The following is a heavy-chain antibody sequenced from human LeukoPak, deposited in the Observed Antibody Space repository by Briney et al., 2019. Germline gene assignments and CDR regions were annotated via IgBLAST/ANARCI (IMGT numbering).Heavy chain of an antibody. Sequence: GGSLRLSCATSGFTFDDYGMNWVRQAPGEGLEWVSNINGNGRNVDYADSERGRFTFSRDKAKKSLHLQINSLRAEETAVYYCASVRKQYYYDDSHHRDASDIWGQGTMVIVSS. CDR1: GFTFDDYG. J-gene: IGHJ3*02. CDR2: INGNGRNV. CDR3: ASVRKQYYYDDSHHRDASDI. D-gene: IGHD3-22*01. V-gene: IGHV3-20*04.